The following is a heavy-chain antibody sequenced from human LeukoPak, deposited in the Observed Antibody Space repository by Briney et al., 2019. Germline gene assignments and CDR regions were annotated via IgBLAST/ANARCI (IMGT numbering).Heavy chain of an antibody. J-gene: IGHJ5*02. Sequence: FGGNASRCGRSAHEKKKKWFPAISGSGVSTYYADSVKGRFTISRDNSKNTLYLQMNSLRAEDTAVYYCASIVVVTASNNWFDPWGQGALVTVSS. CDR2: ISGSGVST. CDR1: FGGNA. CDR3: ASIVVVTASNNWFDP. D-gene: IGHD2-21*02. V-gene: IGHV3-23*01.